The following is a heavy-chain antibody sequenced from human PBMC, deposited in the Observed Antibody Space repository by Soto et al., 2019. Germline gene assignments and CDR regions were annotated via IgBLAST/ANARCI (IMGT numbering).Heavy chain of an antibody. J-gene: IGHJ6*02. CDR1: RYTFTSYG. V-gene: IGHV1-18*01. D-gene: IGHD6-13*01. Sequence: ASVKVSCKASRYTFTSYGISWVRQAPGQGLEWMGWISAYNGNTNYAQKLQGRVTMTTDTSTSTAYMELRSLRSDDTAVYYCARDRGQQPPYYYYYGMDVWGQGTTVTVSS. CDR3: ARDRGQQPPYYYYYGMDV. CDR2: ISAYNGNT.